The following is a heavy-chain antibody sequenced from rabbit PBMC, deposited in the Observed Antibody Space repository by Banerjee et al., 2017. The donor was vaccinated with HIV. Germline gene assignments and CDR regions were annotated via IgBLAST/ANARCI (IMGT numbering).Heavy chain of an antibody. CDR3: ARAYAGSVYYSL. J-gene: IGHJ4*01. D-gene: IGHD8-1*01. CDR1: GFSFISNA. V-gene: IGHV1S45*01. CDR2: INAGNDGST. Sequence: QEQLVESGGGLVQPGGSLTLTCTASGFSFISNAMCWVRQAPGKGLEWIACINAGNDGSTCYASWAKGRFTISKTSSTTVTLQMTSLTAADTATYFCARAYAGSVYYSLWGQGTLVTVS.